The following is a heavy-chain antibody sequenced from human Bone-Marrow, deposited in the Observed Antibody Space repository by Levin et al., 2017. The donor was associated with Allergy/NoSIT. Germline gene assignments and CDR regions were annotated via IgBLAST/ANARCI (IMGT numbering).Heavy chain of an antibody. CDR2: FDPEEGET. CDR1: GYTLTELS. J-gene: IGHJ6*02. D-gene: IGHD3/OR15-3a*01. Sequence: GESLKISCKVSGYTLTELSMHWVRLAPGKGLEWMGGFDPEEGETTYAQRFEGRVTMTEDTSTNTAYMELSSLASEDTAVYYCATRKGPTGDYTLVYQHSMDVWGQGTTVTVSS. V-gene: IGHV1-24*01. CDR3: ATRKGPTGDYTLVYQHSMDV.